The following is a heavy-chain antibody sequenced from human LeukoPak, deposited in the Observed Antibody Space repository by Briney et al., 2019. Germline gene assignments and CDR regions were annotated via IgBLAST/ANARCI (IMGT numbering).Heavy chain of an antibody. CDR3: ARELSSYDFGL. CDR1: GFTFSRFN. J-gene: IGHJ4*02. D-gene: IGHD3-3*01. V-gene: IGHV3-48*01. CDR2: ISSSSSTT. Sequence: GGSLRLSCAASGFTFSRFNMNWVRQAPGKGLEWVSYISSSSSTTYHADSVKGRFTISRDNAKNSLYLQMNSLRAEDTAVYYCARELSSYDFGLWSQGTLVTVSS.